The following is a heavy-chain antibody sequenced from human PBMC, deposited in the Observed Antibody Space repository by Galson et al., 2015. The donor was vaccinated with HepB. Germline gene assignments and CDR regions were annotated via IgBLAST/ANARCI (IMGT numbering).Heavy chain of an antibody. CDR2: INTNTGNP. Sequence: SVKVSCKGSGYTFTGYSMNWVRRAPGQGLEWMGYINTNTGNPAYAQGFTGRFVFSLDTSVSTAYLQISSLKAEDTAVYYCTRDVWYGQSPCFDSWGQGTLVTVSS. V-gene: IGHV7-4-1*02. D-gene: IGHD6-13*01. CDR1: GYTFTGYS. J-gene: IGHJ4*02. CDR3: TRDVWYGQSPCFDS.